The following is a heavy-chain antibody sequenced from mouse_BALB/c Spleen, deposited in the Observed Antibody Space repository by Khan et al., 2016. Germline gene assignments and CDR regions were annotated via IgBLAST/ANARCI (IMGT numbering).Heavy chain of an antibody. CDR1: RFDFRRYW. V-gene: IGHV4-1*02. J-gene: IGHJ3*01. CDR2: INTDSRTI. CDR3: ARSGYFWYLSY. D-gene: IGHD1-1*02. Sequence: EVKLLESGGGLVQSGGSLKLSCAASRFDFRRYWMSWVRQATGKGLEWIGEINTDSRTINYSTSLKDKFTISRDNAKSTLYLQMRKVRSEDTALYYCARSGYFWYLSYCCQWTLVSVSA.